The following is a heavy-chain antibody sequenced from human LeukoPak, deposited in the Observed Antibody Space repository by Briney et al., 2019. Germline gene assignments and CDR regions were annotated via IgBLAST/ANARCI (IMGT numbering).Heavy chain of an antibody. CDR3: ARHDEDSSGWPAAFDI. V-gene: IGHV4-59*08. J-gene: IGHJ3*02. CDR1: GGSISSYY. Sequence: SETLSLTCTVSGGSISSYYWSWIRQPPGKGLEWIGYIYYSGSTNYNPSLKSRVTISVDTSKNQFSLKLSSVTAADTAVYYCARHDEDSSGWPAAFDIWGQGTMVTVSS. D-gene: IGHD6-19*01. CDR2: IYYSGST.